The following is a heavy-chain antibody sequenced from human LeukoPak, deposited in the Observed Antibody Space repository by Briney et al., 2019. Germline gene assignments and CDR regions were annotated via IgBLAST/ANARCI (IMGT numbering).Heavy chain of an antibody. CDR2: MCGSGGST. D-gene: IGHD6-19*01. J-gene: IGHJ4*02. CDR1: GYTSNIYP. CDR3: THSAGIAVAMDY. Sequence: GGSLRLSCAASGYTSNIYPISWVPHAPERGGGGVSDMCGSGGSTYYTHPVKGRYTLSRDNSKNALSLQMHSVRAGHPPVYYCTHSAGIAVAMDYWGQGTLVTVSS. V-gene: IGHV3-23*01.